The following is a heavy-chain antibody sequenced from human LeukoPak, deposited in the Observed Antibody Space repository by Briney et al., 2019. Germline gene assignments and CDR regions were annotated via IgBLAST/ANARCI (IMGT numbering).Heavy chain of an antibody. CDR1: GYTFTGHY. D-gene: IGHD2-2*01. J-gene: IGHJ3*02. CDR2: VNPDSDGT. CDR3: ARSKGISTSLERFDI. V-gene: IGHV1-2*02. Sequence: ASVKVSCKASGYTFTGHYMHWVRQAPGQGLEWMAWVNPDSDGTIYAQKFQGRVTVTRDTSFSTAYMPLSRLRSDDTAVYYCARSKGISTSLERFDIWGQGTMVTVSS.